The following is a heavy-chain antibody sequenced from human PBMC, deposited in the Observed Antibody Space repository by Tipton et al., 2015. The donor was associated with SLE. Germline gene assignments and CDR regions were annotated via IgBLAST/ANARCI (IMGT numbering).Heavy chain of an antibody. CDR1: GGSISSNSHY. CDR3: ARRVLISGFDP. D-gene: IGHD5-12*01. V-gene: IGHV4-39*07. J-gene: IGHJ5*02. Sequence: GLVKPSETLSLTCTVSGGSISSNSHYWVWIRQPPGKGLEWIGSISSAGSTYYNPSLKSRITISVDTSKNQFSLNLTSVTAADTAVYYCARRVLISGFDPWGQGMLVTVSS. CDR2: ISSAGST.